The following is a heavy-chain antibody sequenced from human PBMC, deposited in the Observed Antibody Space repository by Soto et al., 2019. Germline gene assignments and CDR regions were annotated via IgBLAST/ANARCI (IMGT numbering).Heavy chain of an antibody. J-gene: IGHJ4*02. CDR3: AKDRGGFTNGWEFFDS. V-gene: IGHV3-23*01. CDR1: GFAFSFYS. Sequence: EVVLLESGGGLVQPGGSLRLSCEVSGFAFSFYSMSWVRQAPGKGLEWVASISGNGGTTYYAASGKGRFTFSRDNSKNTLYLQMNNLRGEDTAVYYCAKDRGGFTNGWEFFDSWGQGTQVTVSS. D-gene: IGHD3-10*01. CDR2: ISGNGGTT.